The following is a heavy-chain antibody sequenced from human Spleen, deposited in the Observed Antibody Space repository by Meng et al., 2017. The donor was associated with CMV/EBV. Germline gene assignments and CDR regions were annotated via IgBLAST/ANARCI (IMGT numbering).Heavy chain of an antibody. CDR2: ISNDGSNI. V-gene: IGHV3-30-3*01. J-gene: IGHJ3*02. CDR3: ARGRDFWSAYYRHGDAFHI. Sequence: GESLKISCAGSGFTFSNYGMHWVRQAPGKGLEWVAVISNDGSNIYYGDSVKGRFTIPRDNSKNTLYLQLSSLRVEDTAVYYCARGRDFWSAYYRHGDAFHIWGQGTMVTVSS. D-gene: IGHD3-3*01. CDR1: GFTFSNYG.